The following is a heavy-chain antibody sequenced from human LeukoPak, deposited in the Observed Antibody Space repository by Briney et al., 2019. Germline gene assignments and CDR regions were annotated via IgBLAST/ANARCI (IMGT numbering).Heavy chain of an antibody. D-gene: IGHD2-2*01. V-gene: IGHV4-59*01. CDR3: ASAGGVVPAATNWFDP. Sequence: PSETLSLTCTVSGGSISSYYWSWIRQPPGKGLEWIGYIYYSGSTNYNPSLKSRVTISVDTSKNQFSLKLSSVTAADMAVYYCASAGGVVPAATNWFDPWGQGTLVTVSS. CDR2: IYYSGST. CDR1: GGSISSYY. J-gene: IGHJ5*02.